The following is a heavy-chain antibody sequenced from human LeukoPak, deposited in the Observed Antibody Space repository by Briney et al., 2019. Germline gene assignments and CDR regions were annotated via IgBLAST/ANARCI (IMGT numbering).Heavy chain of an antibody. D-gene: IGHD3-22*01. CDR3: ARGDYYDSSGYNDY. CDR1: GYTFTSYG. CDR2: ISAYNGNT. Sequence: GASVKVSCKASGYTFTSYGISWVRQAPGQGLEWMGWISAYNGNTYYAQKLQGRVTMTTDTSTSTAYMELRSLRSDDTAVYYCARGDYYDSSGYNDYWGQGTLVTVSS. J-gene: IGHJ4*02. V-gene: IGHV1-18*01.